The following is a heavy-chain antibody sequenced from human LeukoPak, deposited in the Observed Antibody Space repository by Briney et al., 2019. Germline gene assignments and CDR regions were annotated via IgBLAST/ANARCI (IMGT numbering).Heavy chain of an antibody. J-gene: IGHJ4*02. CDR2: ISWNSGSI. CDR1: GFTFDDYA. D-gene: IGHD6-19*01. Sequence: GGSLRLSCAASGFTFDDYAMHWVRQAPGKGLEWVSGISWNSGSIGYADSVKGRFTISRDNAKNSLYLQMNSLRAEDTALYYCAKQWRDWGQGTLATVSS. V-gene: IGHV3-9*01. CDR3: AKQWRD.